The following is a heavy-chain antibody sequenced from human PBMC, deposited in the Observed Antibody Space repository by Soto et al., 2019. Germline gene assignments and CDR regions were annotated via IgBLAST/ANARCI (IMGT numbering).Heavy chain of an antibody. V-gene: IGHV1-18*01. CDR2: ISAYNGNT. CDR1: GYTFTSYG. J-gene: IGHJ5*02. CDR3: ARDGGVQARFDP. Sequence: QVQLVQSGAEVKKPGASVKVSCKASGYTFTSYGISWVRQAPGQGLEWMGWISAYNGNTNYAQKLQGRVTMTTDTTTSPVYVGLGSPRSDDTAVYYCARDGGVQARFDPWGQGTLVTVSS. D-gene: IGHD2-8*02.